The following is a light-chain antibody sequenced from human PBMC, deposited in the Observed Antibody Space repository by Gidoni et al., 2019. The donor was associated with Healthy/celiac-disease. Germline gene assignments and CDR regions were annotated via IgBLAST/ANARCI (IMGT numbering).Light chain of an antibody. J-gene: IGKJ2*01. Sequence: DIQMTPSPSFLSASVGDRVTITCRASQSISSYLNWYQQKPGKAPKLLIYAASSLQSGVQSRFSGSGSGTDFTLTISSLQPEDFATYYCQQSYSTPMYTFGQGTKLEIK. V-gene: IGKV1-39*01. CDR3: QQSYSTPMYT. CDR2: AAS. CDR1: QSISSY.